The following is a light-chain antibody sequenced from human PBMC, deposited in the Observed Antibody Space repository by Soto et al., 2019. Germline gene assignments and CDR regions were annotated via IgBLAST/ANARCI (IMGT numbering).Light chain of an antibody. CDR3: QQYGSSPPT. Sequence: EIVLTQSPGTLSLSPGERATLSCRASQILSSSYVAWYQQKPGPSPRLLIYGASSRATGIPDRFSGSGSGTDFTLTISRLXXXXFAVXYXQQYGSSPPTFGQGTKVEIK. V-gene: IGKV3-20*01. J-gene: IGKJ1*01. CDR1: QILSSSY. CDR2: GAS.